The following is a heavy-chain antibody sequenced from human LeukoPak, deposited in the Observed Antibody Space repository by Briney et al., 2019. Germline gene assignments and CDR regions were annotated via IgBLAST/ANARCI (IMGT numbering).Heavy chain of an antibody. J-gene: IGHJ4*02. CDR2: LSGSGGSP. D-gene: IGHD6-13*01. CDR1: GFTFTSHV. V-gene: IGHV3-23*01. CDR3: ANALGGGNTWYYFDC. Sequence: GGSLRLSCAASGFTFTSHVMSWVRQAPGKGLEWDSSLSGSGGSPNYANSVKGRFTISRDNSKNTLYLQMNSLRAEDTAVYYCANALGGGNTWYYFDCRGQGTLVTVSS.